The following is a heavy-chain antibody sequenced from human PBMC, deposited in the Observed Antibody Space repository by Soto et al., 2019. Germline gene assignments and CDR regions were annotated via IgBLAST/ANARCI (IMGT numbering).Heavy chain of an antibody. D-gene: IGHD2-2*01. J-gene: IGHJ5*02. Sequence: PGGSLRLSCAASGFPFRNYAMTWVRQAPGKGLEWVSVISGSGGDTYYADSVKGRFTVSRDNSKSTLYLQINSLRAEDTALYYCAKGKHCSPNCYAPNWFDPWGQGTLVTVSS. CDR1: GFPFRNYA. V-gene: IGHV3-23*01. CDR2: ISGSGGDT. CDR3: AKGKHCSPNCYAPNWFDP.